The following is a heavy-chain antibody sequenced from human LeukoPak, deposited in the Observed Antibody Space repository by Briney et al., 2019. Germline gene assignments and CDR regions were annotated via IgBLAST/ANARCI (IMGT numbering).Heavy chain of an antibody. D-gene: IGHD3-22*01. CDR1: GFTFSSYA. J-gene: IGHJ5*02. V-gene: IGHV3-23*01. CDR2: IRVSGST. CDR3: AREGYYGSSGYSPHNWFDP. Sequence: QPGGSLKLSCAASGFTFSSYAMGWVRQAPGKGLEWVSGIRVSGSTYYPDSVTGRFTISRDNSKNTLYLQMNSLRAEDTAVYYCAREGYYGSSGYSPHNWFDPWGQGTLVTVSS.